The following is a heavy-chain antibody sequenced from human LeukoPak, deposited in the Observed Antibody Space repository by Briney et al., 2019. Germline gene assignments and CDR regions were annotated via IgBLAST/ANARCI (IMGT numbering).Heavy chain of an antibody. V-gene: IGHV1-18*01. D-gene: IGHD3-22*01. J-gene: IGHJ4*02. CDR1: GYTFTSYG. Sequence: GASVKVSCEASGYTFTSYGISWVRQAPGQGLEWMGWISAYNGNTNYAQKLQGRVTMTTDTPTSTAYMELRSLRSDDTAVYYCARIPLDSSGYYFPPDYWGQGTLVTVSS. CDR2: ISAYNGNT. CDR3: ARIPLDSSGYYFPPDY.